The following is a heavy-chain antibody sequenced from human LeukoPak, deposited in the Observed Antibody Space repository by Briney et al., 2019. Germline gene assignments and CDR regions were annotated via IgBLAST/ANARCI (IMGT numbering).Heavy chain of an antibody. CDR2: TSWNSGSI. J-gene: IGHJ6*02. D-gene: IGHD6-19*01. CDR3: ARHTRIVVAGTECQPMDV. Sequence: PGRSLRLSCAASGFTFDDYAMHWVRQAPGKGLEWVSGTSWNSGSIGYADSVKGRFTISRDNAKNSLYLQMDSLRAEDTAVYYCARHTRIVVAGTECQPMDVWGQGTTVTVSS. V-gene: IGHV3-9*01. CDR1: GFTFDDYA.